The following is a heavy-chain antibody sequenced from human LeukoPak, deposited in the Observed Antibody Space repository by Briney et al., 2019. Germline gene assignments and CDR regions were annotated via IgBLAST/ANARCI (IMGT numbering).Heavy chain of an antibody. CDR1: GYTFTSYG. Sequence: APVKVSCKPSGYTFTSYGISWVRQSPGQGLEWMRWISGYKGYTHYAHNLQGRVTMTTDTSTNTAYMELRSLRSDDTAVYYCARDEARYSSGYYPNWFDPWGQGTLVTVSS. V-gene: IGHV1-18*01. D-gene: IGHD3-22*01. J-gene: IGHJ5*02. CDR3: ARDEARYSSGYYPNWFDP. CDR2: ISGYKGYT.